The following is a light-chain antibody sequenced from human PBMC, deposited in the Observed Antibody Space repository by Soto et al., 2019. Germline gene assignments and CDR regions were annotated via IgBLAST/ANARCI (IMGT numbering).Light chain of an antibody. CDR1: QGITSW. Sequence: DIQMTQSPSSVSASVGDRVTITCRASQGITSWLSWYQQKPGKAPKLLIYSASNLQSGVPSRFSGSGSGTDFTLTISGLQPADFATYYCQQTTTSPLTFGGGTKVEIK. J-gene: IGKJ4*01. V-gene: IGKV1-12*01. CDR3: QQTTTSPLT. CDR2: SAS.